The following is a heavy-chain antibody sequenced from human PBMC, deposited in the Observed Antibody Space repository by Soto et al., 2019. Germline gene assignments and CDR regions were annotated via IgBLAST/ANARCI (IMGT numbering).Heavy chain of an antibody. CDR3: ASIRGRDGYQKNYYYGMDV. CDR2: IIPIFGTA. D-gene: IGHD3-10*01. Sequence: QVQLVQSGAEVKKPGSSVKVSCKASGGTFSSYAISWVRQAPGQGLEWMGGIIPIFGTANYAQKFQGRVTITADKSTSTAYMELSRLRSEDTAVYYCASIRGRDGYQKNYYYGMDVWGQGTTVTGSS. V-gene: IGHV1-69*06. J-gene: IGHJ6*02. CDR1: GGTFSSYA.